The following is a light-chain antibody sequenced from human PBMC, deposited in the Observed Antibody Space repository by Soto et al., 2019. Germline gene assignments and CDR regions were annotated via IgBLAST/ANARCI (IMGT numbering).Light chain of an antibody. CDR3: QQRSNWPPLT. J-gene: IGKJ4*01. CDR1: QSVLYSPTNKNY. Sequence: DIVMTQSPDSLAVSLGERATINCKSSQSVLYSPTNKNYLAWFQQKPGQPPKLLIYWASTRESGVPDRFSGSVSGTDFTLTISSLQAEDVAIYYCQQRSNWPPLTFGGGTKVEIK. V-gene: IGKV4-1*01. CDR2: WAS.